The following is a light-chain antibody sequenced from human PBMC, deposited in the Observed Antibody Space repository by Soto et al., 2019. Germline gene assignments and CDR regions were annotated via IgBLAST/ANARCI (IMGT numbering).Light chain of an antibody. Sequence: QSALTQPASVSGSPGQSITISCTGTSRDVGGYNYVSWHQQHPGKARKVIITEVSNRPSGVSNRFSGSKSGNTASLTISGLQAEDEADYYCSSYISSSTFVVFGGGTKLTVL. J-gene: IGLJ2*01. CDR2: EVS. V-gene: IGLV2-14*01. CDR3: SSYISSSTFVV. CDR1: SRDVGGYNY.